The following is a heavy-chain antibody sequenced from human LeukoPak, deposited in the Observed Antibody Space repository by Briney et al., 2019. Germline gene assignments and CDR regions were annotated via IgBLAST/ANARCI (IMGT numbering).Heavy chain of an antibody. CDR1: GFPFSSYA. CDR2: LSSDGVTT. V-gene: IGHV3-64D*09. CDR3: VSQYCVDV. J-gene: IGHJ6*02. Sequence: GGSLRLSRSASGFPFSSYALHWLRPAPGKGLECVSALSSDGVTTRYVDSVNGRFTISRDNSKNTLYLQMSSLRAEDTAVYYCVSQYCVDVCGQGTTVTVSS.